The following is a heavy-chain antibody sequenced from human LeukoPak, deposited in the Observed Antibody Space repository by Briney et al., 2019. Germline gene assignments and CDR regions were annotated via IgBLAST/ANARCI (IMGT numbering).Heavy chain of an antibody. J-gene: IGHJ3*01. D-gene: IGHD6-19*01. CDR2: LYSVGTI. Sequence: PGGSLRLPCAASGCTVSGSYMSWIRQAPGRGLEWVSILYSVGTIYYADSVKGRFTISRDNSKNTLYLQMNSLRVEDAAVYYCARLVVDSHAFDVWGQGTMVTVSS. CDR1: GCTVSGSY. CDR3: ARLVVDSHAFDV. V-gene: IGHV3-53*01.